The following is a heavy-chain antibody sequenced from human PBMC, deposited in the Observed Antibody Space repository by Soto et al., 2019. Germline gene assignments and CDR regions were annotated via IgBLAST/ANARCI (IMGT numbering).Heavy chain of an antibody. V-gene: IGHV1-18*01. CDR1: GYTFTSYG. Sequence: ASVKVSCKASGYTFTSYGISWVRQAPGQGLEWMGWISAYNGNTNYAQKLQGRVTMTTDTSTSTAYMELRSLRSDDTAVYYCARAVNSFRTMIVVVTSFDPWGQGTLVTVSS. D-gene: IGHD3-22*01. CDR3: ARAVNSFRTMIVVVTSFDP. J-gene: IGHJ5*02. CDR2: ISAYNGNT.